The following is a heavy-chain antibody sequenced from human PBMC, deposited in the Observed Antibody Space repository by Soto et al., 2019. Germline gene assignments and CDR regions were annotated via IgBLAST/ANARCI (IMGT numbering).Heavy chain of an antibody. Sequence: ETLSLTCTVSGGSISSYYWSWIRQPPGKGLEWIGYIYYSGSTNYNPSLKSRVTISVDTSKNQFSLKLSSVTAADTAVYYCARVSPKYYYDSSGPFDYWGQGTLVTVSS. CDR1: GGSISSYY. CDR3: ARVSPKYYYDSSGPFDY. D-gene: IGHD3-22*01. V-gene: IGHV4-59*01. CDR2: IYYSGST. J-gene: IGHJ4*02.